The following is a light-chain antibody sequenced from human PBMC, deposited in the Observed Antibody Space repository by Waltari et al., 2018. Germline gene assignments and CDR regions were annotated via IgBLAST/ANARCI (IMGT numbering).Light chain of an antibody. V-gene: IGKV3-20*01. CDR2: GAF. CDR1: HGVTNNF. CDR3: HQYGGAPYT. J-gene: IGKJ2*01. Sequence: EIVLTQSPGTLSLSQGGRATLSCRASHGVTNNFLAWYQQKLGQGPRLLIYGAFLRATGVPDRFSGSGSGTDFTLTISRLEPEDFAVYFCHQYGGAPYTFGQGTKLEIK.